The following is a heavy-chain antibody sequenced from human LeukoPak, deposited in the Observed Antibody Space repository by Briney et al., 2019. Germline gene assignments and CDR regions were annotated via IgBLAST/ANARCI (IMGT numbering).Heavy chain of an antibody. D-gene: IGHD3-16*02. CDR3: ARDNKFGGVIVLLDY. CDR2: IIPIFGTA. J-gene: IGHJ4*02. V-gene: IGHV1-69*13. CDR1: GGTFSSYA. Sequence: SVKVSCKASGGTFSSYAISWVRQAPGQGLEWMGGIIPIFGTANYAQKFQGRVTITADESTSTAYMELRSLRSDDTAVYYCARDNKFGGVIVLLDYWGQGTLVTVSS.